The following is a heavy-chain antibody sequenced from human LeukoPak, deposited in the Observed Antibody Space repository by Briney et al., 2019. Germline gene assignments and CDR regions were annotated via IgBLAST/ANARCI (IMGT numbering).Heavy chain of an antibody. Sequence: GGSLRLSCEASGFNFSTNGMHWVRQAPGKGLEWVSFIRFDGTKTFYGDSVRGRFTISRDNSKNTLYLQLSSLRGDDTAVYYCARDFDYVSGNYYYIPDYWGQGTLVTVSS. V-gene: IGHV3-30*02. CDR3: ARDFDYVSGNYYYIPDY. J-gene: IGHJ4*02. CDR1: GFNFSTNG. CDR2: IRFDGTKT. D-gene: IGHD3-10*01.